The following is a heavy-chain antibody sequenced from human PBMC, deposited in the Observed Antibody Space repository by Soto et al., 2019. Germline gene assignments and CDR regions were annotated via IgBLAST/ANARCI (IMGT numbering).Heavy chain of an antibody. J-gene: IGHJ4*02. CDR2: ISYDGSNK. D-gene: IGHD2-21*02. V-gene: IGHV3-30*18. CDR3: AKDRFIVVVTAPDY. CDR1: GFTFSSYG. Sequence: ESGGGVVQPGRSLRLSCAASGFTFSSYGMHWVRQAPGTGLEWVAVISYDGSNKYYADSVKGRFTISRDNSKNTLYLQMNSLRAEDTAVYYCAKDRFIVVVTAPDYWGQGTLVTVSS.